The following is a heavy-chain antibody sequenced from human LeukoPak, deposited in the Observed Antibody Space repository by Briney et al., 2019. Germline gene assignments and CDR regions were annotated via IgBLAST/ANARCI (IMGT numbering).Heavy chain of an antibody. CDR1: GFTFDDYA. J-gene: IGHJ4*02. CDR2: ISGDGGST. CDR3: AHIAVSGSIDY. D-gene: IGHD6-19*01. Sequence: GGSLRLSCAASGFTFDDYAMHWVPQAPGKGLEWVSLISGDGGSTYYGDSVKGRFTISRGNSKNSLYLQMNSLRTEDTALYYCAHIAVSGSIDYWGQGTLVTVSS. V-gene: IGHV3-43*02.